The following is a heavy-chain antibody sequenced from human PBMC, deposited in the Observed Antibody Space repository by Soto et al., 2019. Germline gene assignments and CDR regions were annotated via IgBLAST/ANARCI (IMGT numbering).Heavy chain of an antibody. CDR2: INPNSGDT. J-gene: IGHJ4*02. D-gene: IGHD5-18*01. CDR1: GYAFTGYY. V-gene: IGHV1-2*02. CDR3: STRYSYVHF. Sequence: ASGKVSCKSSGYAFTGYYIHWVRQAPGQGLECMGWINPNSGDTNYAQKFQGRVTMTRDTSFRAAYMELSSLRSDHTAVYYCSTRYSYVHFWGKRSLVAVSS.